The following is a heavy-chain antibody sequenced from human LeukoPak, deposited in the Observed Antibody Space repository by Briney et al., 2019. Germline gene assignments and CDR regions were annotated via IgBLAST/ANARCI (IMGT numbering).Heavy chain of an antibody. Sequence: PSETLSLTCTVSVGSFSNYFWNWIRQPAGKGLEWLGRVDTSWNTNYNPSLKSRLTMSVDTSKNQFSLKVTSVTAADTAVYYCGRVCGSATGYRLCGFDIWGQGTVVTVSS. V-gene: IGHV4-4*07. D-gene: IGHD3-9*01. J-gene: IGHJ3*02. CDR3: GRVCGSATGYRLCGFDI. CDR1: VGSFSNYF. CDR2: VDTSWNT.